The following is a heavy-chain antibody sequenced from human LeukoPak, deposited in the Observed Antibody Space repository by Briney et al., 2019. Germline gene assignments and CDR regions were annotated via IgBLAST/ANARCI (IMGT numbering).Heavy chain of an antibody. V-gene: IGHV4-59*01. D-gene: IGHD6-13*01. J-gene: IGHJ4*02. CDR1: DGSITNYD. CDR2: VHYSGTA. Sequence: PSETLSLTCTVSDGSITNYDWSWVRQPPGKGLEFIGHVHYSGTADYNPSLKSRVTISIDTSKKHFFLKLKSVTAADTAVYYCARARSSWNFADWGQGTLVTVSS. CDR3: ARARSSWNFAD.